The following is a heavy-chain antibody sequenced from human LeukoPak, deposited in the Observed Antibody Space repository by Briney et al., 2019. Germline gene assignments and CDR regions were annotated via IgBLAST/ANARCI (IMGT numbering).Heavy chain of an antibody. Sequence: GGSLRLSCAASGFTFSSYSMNWVRQAPGKGLEWVSSISSSSSYIYYADSEKGRFTISRDNAKNSLYLQMNSLRAEDTAVYYCARDGGRGYAVDYWGQGTLVTVSS. V-gene: IGHV3-21*01. J-gene: IGHJ4*02. CDR1: GFTFSSYS. CDR3: ARDGGRGYAVDY. D-gene: IGHD5-12*01. CDR2: ISSSSSYI.